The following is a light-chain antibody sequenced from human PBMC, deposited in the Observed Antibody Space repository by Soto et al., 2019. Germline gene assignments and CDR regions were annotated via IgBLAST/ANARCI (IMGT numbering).Light chain of an antibody. J-gene: IGKJ3*01. Sequence: EIVLTQSPATLSLSPGDRATLSCRARQTVSSSYLAWYQQKPGQAPRLLIFGASSRATGIPDRFSGSGSGTDFTLTISTLEPEDFAVYYCQQYGSSPQTFGPGTKVDIK. CDR2: GAS. CDR3: QQYGSSPQT. V-gene: IGKV3-20*01. CDR1: QTVSSSY.